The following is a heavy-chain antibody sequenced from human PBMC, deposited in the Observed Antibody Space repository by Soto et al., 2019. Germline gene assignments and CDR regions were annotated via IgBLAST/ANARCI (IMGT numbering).Heavy chain of an antibody. CDR1: GYTFTSYG. CDR3: ARDLLYGGYCSSTSCYGLDY. CDR2: ISAYNGNT. Sequence: TSVKVSCKASGYTFTSYGISWVRQAPGQGLEWMGWISAYNGNTNYAQKLQGRVTMTTDTSTSTAYMELRSLRSDDTAVYYCARDLLYGGYCSSTSCYGLDYWGQGTLVTVSS. V-gene: IGHV1-18*01. D-gene: IGHD2-2*01. J-gene: IGHJ4*02.